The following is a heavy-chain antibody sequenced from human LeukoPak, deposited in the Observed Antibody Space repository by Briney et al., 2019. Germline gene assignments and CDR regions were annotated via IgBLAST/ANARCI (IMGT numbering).Heavy chain of an antibody. Sequence: SETLSLTCTVSGGSISSGGYYWSWIRQHPGKGLEWIGYIYYSGSTYYNPSLKSRVTISVDTSKNQFSLKLSSVTAADTAVYYCAREAMAIEEYPEAWGPGGTSSSFADIWGQGTMVTVSS. J-gene: IGHJ3*02. V-gene: IGHV4-31*03. CDR3: AREAMAIEEYPEAWGPGGTSSSFADI. CDR1: GGSISSGGYY. CDR2: IYYSGST. D-gene: IGHD6-6*01.